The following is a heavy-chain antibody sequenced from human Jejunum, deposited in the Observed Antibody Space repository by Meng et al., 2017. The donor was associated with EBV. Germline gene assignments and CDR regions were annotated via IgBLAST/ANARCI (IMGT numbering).Heavy chain of an antibody. CDR2: IFHSGST. J-gene: IGHJ4*02. CDR3: AGEDFSGYRFDH. Sequence: QLQLQESGSGLVKPSPXLSLTCAVSGGSISSSDYSWSWIRQPPGKGLELIGYIFHSGSTYYNPSLKGRVTISVDRPTNQFSLRLTSVTAADTAVYYCAGEDFSGYRFDHWGQGTLVTVSS. D-gene: IGHD3-22*01. V-gene: IGHV4-30-2*01. CDR1: GGSISSSDYS.